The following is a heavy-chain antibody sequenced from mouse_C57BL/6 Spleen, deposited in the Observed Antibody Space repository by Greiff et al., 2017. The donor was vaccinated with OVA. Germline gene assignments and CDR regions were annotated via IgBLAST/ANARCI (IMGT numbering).Heavy chain of an antibody. V-gene: IGHV5-2*01. J-gene: IGHJ1*03. CDR2: INSDGGST. CDR3: ARHALYYYGSSHWYFDV. CDR1: EYEFPSHD. Sequence: DVQLVESGGGLVQPGESLKLSCESNEYEFPSHDMSWVRKTPEKRLELVAAINSDGGSTYYPDTMERRFIISRDNTKKTLYLQMSSLRSEDTALYYCARHALYYYGSSHWYFDVWGTGTTVTVSS. D-gene: IGHD1-1*01.